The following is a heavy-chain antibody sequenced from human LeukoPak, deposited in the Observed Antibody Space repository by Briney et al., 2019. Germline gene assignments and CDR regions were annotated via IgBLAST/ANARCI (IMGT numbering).Heavy chain of an antibody. V-gene: IGHV5-51*01. CDR1: GYSFTSYW. CDR3: ARVTTGTTYGDYYYGMDV. Sequence: GESLKISCKGSGYSFTSYWIGWVRQMPGKGLEWMGIIYPGDSDTRYSPSFQGQVTISADKSISTAYLQWSSLKASDTAMYYCARVTTGTTYGDYYYGMDVWGQGTTVTASS. CDR2: IYPGDSDT. D-gene: IGHD1-1*01. J-gene: IGHJ6*02.